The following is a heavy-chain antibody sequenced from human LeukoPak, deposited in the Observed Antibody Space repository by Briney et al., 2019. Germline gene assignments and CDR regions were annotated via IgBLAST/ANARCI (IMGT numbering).Heavy chain of an antibody. CDR3: AREVPNYYYMDI. D-gene: IGHD3-10*01. V-gene: IGHV4-39*02. CDR2: IYYSGST. J-gene: IGHJ6*03. Sequence: SETLSLTCTVSGGSISSSSYYWGWIRQPPGKGLEWIGSIYYSGSTYYNPSLESRVTISVDTSKNQFSLKLRSVTAADTAVYYCAREVPNYYYMDIWGKGTTVTISS. CDR1: GGSISSSSYY.